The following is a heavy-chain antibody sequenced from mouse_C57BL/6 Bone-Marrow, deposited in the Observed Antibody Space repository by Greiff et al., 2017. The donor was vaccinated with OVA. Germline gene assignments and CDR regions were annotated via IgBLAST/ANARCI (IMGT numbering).Heavy chain of an antibody. D-gene: IGHD2-4*01. CDR2: ISYDGSN. V-gene: IGHV3-6*01. Sequence: EVHLVESGPGLVKPSQSLSLTCSVTGYSITSGYYWNWIRQFPGNKLEWMGYISYDGSNNYNPSLKNRISITRDTSKNQLFLKLNSVTTEDTATYYCARDDYALWYFDVWGTGTTVTVSS. J-gene: IGHJ1*03. CDR3: ARDDYALWYFDV. CDR1: GYSITSGYY.